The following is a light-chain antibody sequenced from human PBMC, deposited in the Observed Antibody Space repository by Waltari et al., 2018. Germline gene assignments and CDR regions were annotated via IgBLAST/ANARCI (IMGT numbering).Light chain of an antibody. CDR2: VNSDGSH. J-gene: IGLJ3*02. CDR3: ETGGHGTWV. Sequence: QLVLTQSPSASASLGASVKLTCTQSSGHITNVIAWHQQQPGKGPRFLMKVNSDGSHRKGDDIPDRFSGSGSGPERYLTISSLQSEDEADYYCETGGHGTWVFGGGTKLTVL. V-gene: IGLV4-69*01. CDR1: SGHITNV.